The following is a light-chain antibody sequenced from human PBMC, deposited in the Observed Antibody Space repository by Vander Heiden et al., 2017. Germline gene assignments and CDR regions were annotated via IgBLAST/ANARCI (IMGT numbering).Light chain of an antibody. Sequence: DIQMTQSPSSLSSSVGDRVTITCRASQTISCYLDWYYQKPGKAPKLLIYAASSMQTGVPSRFSGTGSGADFTLTISSLQPEDFATYYCQQTYSAPRTFGQGNKVEIK. CDR2: AAS. J-gene: IGKJ1*01. CDR1: QTISCY. CDR3: QQTYSAPRT. V-gene: IGKV1-39*01.